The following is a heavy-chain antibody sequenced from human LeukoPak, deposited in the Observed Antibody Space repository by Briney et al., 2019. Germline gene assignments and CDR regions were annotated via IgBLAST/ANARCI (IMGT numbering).Heavy chain of an antibody. CDR3: ARVLHKRNYDSSGYYGY. Sequence: GGSLRLSCAASGITLSSYSMNWVRQAPGKGLEWVSYISSSSSTIYYADSVKGRFTISRDNAKNSLSLQMNSLRAEDTAVYYCARVLHKRNYDSSGYYGYWGQGTLVTVSS. D-gene: IGHD3-22*01. V-gene: IGHV3-48*01. CDR1: GITLSSYS. CDR2: ISSSSSTI. J-gene: IGHJ4*02.